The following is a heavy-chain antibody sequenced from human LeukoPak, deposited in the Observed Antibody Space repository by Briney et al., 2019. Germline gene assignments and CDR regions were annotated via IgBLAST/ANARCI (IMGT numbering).Heavy chain of an antibody. J-gene: IGHJ4*02. CDR3: AKGVGYCSGGSCQQFDY. D-gene: IGHD2-15*01. Sequence: GGSLRLSCADSGFLFSSYAMNWVRQAPGKGLEWVSGISGSGGSTYYADSVKGRITISRDNSKNTLYLQMNSLRAEDTAVYYCAKGVGYCSGGSCQQFDYWGQGTLVTVSS. V-gene: IGHV3-23*01. CDR2: ISGSGGST. CDR1: GFLFSSYA.